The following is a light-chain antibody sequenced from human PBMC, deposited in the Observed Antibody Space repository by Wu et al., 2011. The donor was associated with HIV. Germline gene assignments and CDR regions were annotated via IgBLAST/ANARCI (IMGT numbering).Light chain of an antibody. V-gene: IGKV3-11*01. J-gene: IGKJ5*01. CDR2: DAF. CDR3: QQRRSWPLT. Sequence: EIVLTQSPVTLSLSPGERATLSCRASQSISTYLAWYQQKPGQAPRLLIYDAFNRDTGIPARFSGSGSGTDFTLTISNLEPEDFAVYYCQQRRSWPLTFGQGTRLEI. CDR1: QSISTY.